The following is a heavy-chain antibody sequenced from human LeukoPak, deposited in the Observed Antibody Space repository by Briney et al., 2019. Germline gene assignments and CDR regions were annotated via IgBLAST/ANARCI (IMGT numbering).Heavy chain of an antibody. V-gene: IGHV4-31*03. CDR1: GGSISSGGYY. D-gene: IGHD1-1*01. Sequence: SQTLSLTCTVSGGSISSGGYYWSWIRQHPGKGLEWIGYIYYRGSTYYNPSLKSRITISVDTSKNQFSLKLSSVTAADTAVHYCARDSATGTADYWGQGTLVTVSS. CDR2: IYYRGST. CDR3: ARDSATGTADY. J-gene: IGHJ4*02.